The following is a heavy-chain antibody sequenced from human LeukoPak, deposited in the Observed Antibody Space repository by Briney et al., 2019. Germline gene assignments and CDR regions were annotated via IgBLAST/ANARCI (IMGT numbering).Heavy chain of an antibody. CDR2: INPNSGGT. J-gene: IGHJ3*02. V-gene: IGHV1-2*04. CDR1: GYTFTGYY. Sequence: ASVKVSCKASGYTFTGYYMHWVRQAPGQGLEWMGWINPNSGGTNYAQKFQGWVTMTRDTSISTAYMELSRLRSDDTAVYYCARAYCGGDCYQSNDAFDIWGQGTMVTVSS. CDR3: ARAYCGGDCYQSNDAFDI. D-gene: IGHD2-21*02.